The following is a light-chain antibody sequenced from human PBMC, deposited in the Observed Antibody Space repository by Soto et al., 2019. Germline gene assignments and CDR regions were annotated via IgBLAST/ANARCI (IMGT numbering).Light chain of an antibody. CDR2: ANS. CDR1: SSNIGAGYD. Sequence: QAVATQPPSVSGAPGQRVTISCTGSSSNIGAGYDVHWYQQLPGTAPKLLIYANSNRPSGVPDRFSGSKSGTSASLAITGLQAEDEADYYCQPYDSSQRVVFGGGTKLTVL. CDR3: QPYDSSQRVV. V-gene: IGLV1-40*01. J-gene: IGLJ2*01.